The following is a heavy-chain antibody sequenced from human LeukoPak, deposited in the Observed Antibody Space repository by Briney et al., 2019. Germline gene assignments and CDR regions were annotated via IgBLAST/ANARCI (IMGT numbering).Heavy chain of an antibody. CDR3: TRTSDILTGYTPREAYYYYYHMDV. J-gene: IGHJ6*03. CDR1: GFTFSGSA. D-gene: IGHD3-9*01. V-gene: IGHV3-73*01. CDR2: IRSKANSYAT. Sequence: GGSLRLSCAPSGFTFSGSAMHWVRQASGKGLEWVGRIRSKANSYATVYAASVKGRFTISRDDSKNTAYLQMNSLKTEDTAVYYCTRTSDILTGYTPREAYYYYYHMDVWGKGTTVTISS.